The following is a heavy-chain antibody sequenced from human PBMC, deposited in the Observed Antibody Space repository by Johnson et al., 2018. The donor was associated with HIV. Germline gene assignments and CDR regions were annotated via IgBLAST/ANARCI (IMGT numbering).Heavy chain of an antibody. CDR1: GITFSSSG. V-gene: IGHV3-30*02. CDR2: IRYDGNNK. J-gene: IGHJ3*02. D-gene: IGHD6-25*01. Sequence: VQLVESGGGVVQPGGSLRLSCAASGITFSSSGMNWVRQAPGKGLEWVSFIRYDGNNKYYTDSVKGRFTISRDNSKNTLYLQMNSLRAEDTAVYYCARFGMGSSGDAFDIWGQGTMVTVSS. CDR3: ARFGMGSSGDAFDI.